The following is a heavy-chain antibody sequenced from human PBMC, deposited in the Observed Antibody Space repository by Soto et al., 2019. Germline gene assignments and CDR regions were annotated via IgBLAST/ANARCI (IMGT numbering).Heavy chain of an antibody. D-gene: IGHD2-15*01. Sequence: QVQLVQSGAEVKRPGASVKVSCKASGYTFTTYYMHWVRQAPGQGLAWLGIINPNGGSTTYAQKFQGRVTMTRDTSTSTVYLELSSLRSEDTAVYYCARAGYCSGGTCFHGNCHYWGQGTLVTVSA. J-gene: IGHJ4*02. V-gene: IGHV1-46*01. CDR3: ARAGYCSGGTCFHGNCHY. CDR2: INPNGGST. CDR1: GYTFTTYY.